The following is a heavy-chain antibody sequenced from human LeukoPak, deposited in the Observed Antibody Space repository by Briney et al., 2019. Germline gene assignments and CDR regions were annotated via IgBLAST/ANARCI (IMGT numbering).Heavy chain of an antibody. Sequence: GGSLRLSCAASGFTFSSYWMSWVRQAPGKGLEWVANIKQDGSEKYYVDSVKGRFTISRDNAKNSLYLQMNSLRAEDTAVYYCARGLTIFGVVTMGAFDIWGQGTMVTVSS. D-gene: IGHD3-3*01. CDR3: ARGLTIFGVVTMGAFDI. J-gene: IGHJ3*02. V-gene: IGHV3-7*01. CDR1: GFTFSSYW. CDR2: IKQDGSEK.